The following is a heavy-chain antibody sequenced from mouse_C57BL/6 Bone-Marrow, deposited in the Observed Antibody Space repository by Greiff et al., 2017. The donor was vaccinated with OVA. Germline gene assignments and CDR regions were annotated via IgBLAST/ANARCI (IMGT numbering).Heavy chain of an antibody. CDR2: ISNGGGST. D-gene: IGHD1-1*01. Sequence: EVQGVESGGGLVQPGGSLKLSCAASGFTFSDYYMYWVRQTPEKRLEWVAYISNGGGSTYYPDTVKGRFTISRDNAKNTLYLQMSHLKSEDTAMYYCARGGITGPHYWGQGTTLTVSS. CDR3: ARGGITGPHY. CDR1: GFTFSDYY. V-gene: IGHV5-12*01. J-gene: IGHJ2*01.